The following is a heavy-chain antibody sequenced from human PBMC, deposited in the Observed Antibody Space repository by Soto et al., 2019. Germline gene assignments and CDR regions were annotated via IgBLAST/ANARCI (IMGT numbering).Heavy chain of an antibody. V-gene: IGHV3-74*01. CDR2: INSDGSST. Sequence: GGFLRLSCAASGFTFSSYWMHWVRQTPGKGLVWVSRINSDGSSTFYADSVRGRFTISRDNARNTLFLQMNSLRAEDTAVYYCARAATGTTNCFDPWGQGTLVTVSS. CDR1: GFTFSSYW. D-gene: IGHD7-27*01. CDR3: ARAATGTTNCFDP. J-gene: IGHJ5*01.